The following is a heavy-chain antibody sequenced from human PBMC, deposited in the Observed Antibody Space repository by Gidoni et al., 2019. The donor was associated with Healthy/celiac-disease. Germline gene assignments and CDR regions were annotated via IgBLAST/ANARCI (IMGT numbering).Heavy chain of an antibody. CDR2: IWYDGSNK. V-gene: IGHV3-33*01. D-gene: IGHD3-3*01. J-gene: IGHJ4*02. CDR1: GFTFSSYG. CDR3: ARDMDYYDFWSGYYTSMNYYFDY. Sequence: QVQLVESGGGVVQPGRSLRLSCAASGFTFSSYGMHWVRLAPGKGLGWVAVIWYDGSNKYYADCVKGRFTISRDNSKNTLYLQMNSLRAEDTAVYYCARDMDYYDFWSGYYTSMNYYFDYWGQGTLVTVSS.